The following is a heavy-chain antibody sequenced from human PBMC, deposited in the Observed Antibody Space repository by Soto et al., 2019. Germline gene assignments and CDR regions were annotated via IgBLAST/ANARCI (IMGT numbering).Heavy chain of an antibody. CDR1: GFTFSSYA. CDR3: ATRSSSGWYHAGAFDI. CDR2: ISGSGGST. V-gene: IGHV3-23*01. Sequence: EVQLLESGGGLVQPGGSLRLSCAASGFTFSSYAMSWVRQAPGKGLEWVSAISGSGGSTYYADSVKGRFTISRDNXKXMLYLQMNSLRAEDTAVYYCATRSSSGWYHAGAFDIWGQGTMVTVSS. D-gene: IGHD6-19*01. J-gene: IGHJ3*02.